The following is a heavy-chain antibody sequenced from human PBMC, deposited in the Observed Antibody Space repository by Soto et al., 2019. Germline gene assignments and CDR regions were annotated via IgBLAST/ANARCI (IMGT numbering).Heavy chain of an antibody. CDR2: IHSSGST. Sequence: HVQLQESGPGLVRPSETLSLTCTVSGDSVTSHSYYWTWIRQPPGRVLEWLGYIHSSGSTNYSPSLKSRVTMSLDTSNNEFSLKLTSVTAADTAVYYCARDIRGYSRAFDCWGQGTLVTVSS. CDR3: ARDIRGYSRAFDC. D-gene: IGHD5-18*01. V-gene: IGHV4-61*01. CDR1: GDSVTSHSYY. J-gene: IGHJ4*02.